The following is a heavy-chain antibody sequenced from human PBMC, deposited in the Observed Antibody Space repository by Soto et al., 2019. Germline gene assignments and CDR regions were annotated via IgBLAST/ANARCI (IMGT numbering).Heavy chain of an antibody. Sequence: SETLSLTCAVSGVSIHNSHSFWGWIRQPPGKGLEFIGSMYCSGGANYNPSLKSRVTISLDTSKNQFSLTVNSVTAADTAIYYCGRVVEGATRHTDFDSWGQGTLVTVSS. CDR2: MYCSGGA. D-gene: IGHD2-15*01. V-gene: IGHV4-39*01. CDR1: GVSIHNSHSF. CDR3: GRVVEGATRHTDFDS. J-gene: IGHJ5*01.